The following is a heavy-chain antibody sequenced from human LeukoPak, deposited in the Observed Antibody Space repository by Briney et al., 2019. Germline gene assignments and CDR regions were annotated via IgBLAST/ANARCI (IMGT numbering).Heavy chain of an antibody. Sequence: ASVKVSCKASGYTFTGYYMHWVRQAPGQGVEWMGWINPNSGGTNYAQKFQGRVTMTRDTSISTAYMELSRLRSGDTAVYYCARVPYYDSSGYYFGYWGQGTLVTVSS. D-gene: IGHD3-22*01. CDR3: ARVPYYDSSGYYFGY. CDR2: INPNSGGT. J-gene: IGHJ4*02. CDR1: GYTFTGYY. V-gene: IGHV1-2*02.